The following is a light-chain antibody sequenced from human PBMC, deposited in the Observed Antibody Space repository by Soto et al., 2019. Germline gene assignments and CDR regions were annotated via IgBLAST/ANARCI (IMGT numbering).Light chain of an antibody. J-gene: IGLJ3*02. Sequence: QSALTQPASVSGSPGQSITISCTGTSSDIGTYNFVSWYQQHPGKAPELMIYAVSNRPSGVSNRFSGSKSGNTASLTISGLQAEDEADYYCSSYASSSTLVFGGGTKVTVL. CDR3: SSYASSSTLV. V-gene: IGLV2-14*01. CDR2: AVS. CDR1: SSDIGTYNF.